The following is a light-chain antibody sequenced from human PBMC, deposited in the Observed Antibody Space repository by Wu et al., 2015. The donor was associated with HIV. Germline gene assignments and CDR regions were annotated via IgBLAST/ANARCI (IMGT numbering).Light chain of an antibody. CDR2: GAS. CDR3: QQRSDWPLT. Sequence: EIVLTQSPGTLSLSPGERAILSCRASQSVSSSYLAWYQQKPGQAPRLLIYGASNRAAGIPARFSGSGSGTDFTLTISSLEPEDFAIYYCQQRSDWPLTFGQGTRLEIK. CDR1: QSVSSSY. V-gene: IGKV3-11*01. J-gene: IGKJ5*01.